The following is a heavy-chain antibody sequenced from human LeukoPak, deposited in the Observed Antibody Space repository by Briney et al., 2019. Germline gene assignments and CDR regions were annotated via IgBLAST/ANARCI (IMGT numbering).Heavy chain of an antibody. Sequence: GGSLRLSCAASGFTFRNYDMHWVRQATGKGLEWVSAIGSAGDPYYPGSVKGRFTISRENAKNSLYLQMNGLRAGDTAVYYCARAAVPEDSSGYYYDYWGQGTLVTVSS. CDR3: ARAAVPEDSSGYYYDY. D-gene: IGHD3-22*01. J-gene: IGHJ4*02. V-gene: IGHV3-13*05. CDR1: GFTFRNYD. CDR2: IGSAGDP.